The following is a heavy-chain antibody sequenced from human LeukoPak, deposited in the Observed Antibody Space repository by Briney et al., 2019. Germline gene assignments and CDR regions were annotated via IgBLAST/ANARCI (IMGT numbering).Heavy chain of an antibody. V-gene: IGHV4-61*02. CDR1: GGSISSGSYY. D-gene: IGHD1-26*01. CDR3: ARSQYSGSYYSVGY. J-gene: IGHJ4*02. Sequence: PSQTLSLTCTVSGGSISSGSYYWRWIRQPAGKGLEWIGRIYTSGSTNYNPSLKSRVTISVDTSKNQFSLKLSSVTAADTAVYYCARSQYSGSYYSVGYWGQGTLVTVSS. CDR2: IYTSGST.